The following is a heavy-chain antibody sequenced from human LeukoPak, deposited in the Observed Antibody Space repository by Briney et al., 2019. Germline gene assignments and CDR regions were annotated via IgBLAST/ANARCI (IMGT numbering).Heavy chain of an antibody. V-gene: IGHV1-18*01. J-gene: IGHJ4*02. CDR1: GYTFTGYG. Sequence: VSVKVSCKTSGYTFTGYGISWVRQAPGQGLEWMGWISVYNGNTNYAQNLQGRVTMTTDTSTSTAYMELRSLRSDDTAVYYCAGDPSPYSGSYYSLGYFDYWGQGTLVTVSS. D-gene: IGHD1-26*01. CDR3: AGDPSPYSGSYYSLGYFDY. CDR2: ISVYNGNT.